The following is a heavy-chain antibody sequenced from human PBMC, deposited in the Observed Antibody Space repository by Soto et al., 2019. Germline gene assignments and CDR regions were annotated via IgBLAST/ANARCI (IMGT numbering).Heavy chain of an antibody. Sequence: GASVKVSCKASGYTFTSYAMHWVRQAPGQRLEWMGWINAGNGNTKYSQKFQGRVTITRDTSASTAYMELSSLRSEDTAVYYCAGERNYYGSGSYYYYMDVWGKGTTVTVSS. V-gene: IGHV1-3*01. D-gene: IGHD3-10*01. J-gene: IGHJ6*03. CDR2: INAGNGNT. CDR1: GYTFTSYA. CDR3: AGERNYYGSGSYYYYMDV.